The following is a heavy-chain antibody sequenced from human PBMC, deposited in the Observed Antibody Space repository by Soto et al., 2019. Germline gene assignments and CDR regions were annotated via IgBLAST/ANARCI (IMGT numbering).Heavy chain of an antibody. V-gene: IGHV1-8*01. J-gene: IGHJ4*03. D-gene: IGHD5-18*01. CDR3: AGARHIGCSYGYGN. CDR2: MNPNSGNT. Sequence: ASVKASCKASRYTYTSYDSNWVRQATGQGLEWMGWMNPNSGNTGYAQKFQGRVTMTKNTSISTAYMELSSLSSEDTAVYYYAGARHIGCSYGYGNWGQGSLGTISS. CDR1: RYTYTSYD.